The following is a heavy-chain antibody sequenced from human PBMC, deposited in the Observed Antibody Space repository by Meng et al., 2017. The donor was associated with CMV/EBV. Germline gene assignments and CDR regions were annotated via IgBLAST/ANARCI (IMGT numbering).Heavy chain of an antibody. J-gene: IGHJ6*02. Sequence: GSLRLSCTVSGGSISSYYWSWIRQPPGKGLEWIGYIYYSGSTNYNPSLKSRVTISVDTSKNQFSLKLSSVTAADTAVYYCARGVEMATINYYGMDVWGQGTTVTVSS. CDR1: GGSISSYY. CDR2: IYYSGST. D-gene: IGHD5-24*01. CDR3: ARGVEMATINYYGMDV. V-gene: IGHV4-59*01.